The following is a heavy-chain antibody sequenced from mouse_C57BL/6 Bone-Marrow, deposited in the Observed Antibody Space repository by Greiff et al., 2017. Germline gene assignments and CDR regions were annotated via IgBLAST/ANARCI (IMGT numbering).Heavy chain of an antibody. J-gene: IGHJ3*01. D-gene: IGHD1-1*01. CDR2: IHPNSGST. CDR1: GYTFTSYW. Sequence: QVQLQQPGAELVKPGASVQLSCKASGYTFTSYWMHWVKQRPGQGLEWIGMIHPNSGSTNYNEKFKSKATLTVDKSSSTAYIQLSSLTSEDSAVYYCARSLYYGSSFSPFAYWGQGTLVTVSA. CDR3: ARSLYYGSSFSPFAY. V-gene: IGHV1-64*01.